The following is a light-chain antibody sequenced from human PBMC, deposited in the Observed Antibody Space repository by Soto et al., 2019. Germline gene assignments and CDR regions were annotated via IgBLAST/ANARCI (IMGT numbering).Light chain of an antibody. Sequence: DIVMTQSPDSLSVSLGARATINCKSSQSVLYSSNNKNYLAWYQQKPGQPPKLLIYWASTRESGVPDRFSGCGSGTDFTLTISSLQAEDVAVYYCQQYYSTPLTFGGGTKVEIK. CDR3: QQYYSTPLT. CDR2: WAS. CDR1: QSVLYSSNNKNY. V-gene: IGKV4-1*01. J-gene: IGKJ4*01.